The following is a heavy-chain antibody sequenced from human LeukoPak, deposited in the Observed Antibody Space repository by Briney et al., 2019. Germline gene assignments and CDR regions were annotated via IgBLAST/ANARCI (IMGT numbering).Heavy chain of an antibody. J-gene: IGHJ5*02. V-gene: IGHV4-61*02. CDR3: ANIAAAGP. CDR2: IYTGGST. CDR1: RGSISSGNSY. D-gene: IGHD6-13*01. Sequence: PSETLSLTCTVSRGSISSGNSYWTWIRQPAGKGLEWIGRIYTGGSTNYNPSLKSRVTISLDTSKNQFSLKLSSVTAADTAVYYCANIAAAGPWGQGTLVTVSS.